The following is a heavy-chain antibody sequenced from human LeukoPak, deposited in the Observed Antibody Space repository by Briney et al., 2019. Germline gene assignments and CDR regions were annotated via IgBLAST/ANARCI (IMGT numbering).Heavy chain of an antibody. CDR3: ARAYYDSSGYYYVYYFDY. J-gene: IGHJ4*02. CDR2: IYHSGST. D-gene: IGHD3-22*01. V-gene: IGHV4-4*01. CDR1: GGSISSSNW. Sequence: SGTLSVTCAVSGGSISSSNWWSWVRQPAGKGLEWIGEIYHSGSTYYNPSLKSRVTISVDKSKNQFSLKLSSVTAADTAVYCCARAYYDSSGYYYVYYFDYWGQGTLVTVSS.